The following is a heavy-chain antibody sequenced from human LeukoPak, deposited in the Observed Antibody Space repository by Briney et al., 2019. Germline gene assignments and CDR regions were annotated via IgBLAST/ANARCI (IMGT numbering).Heavy chain of an antibody. V-gene: IGHV4-61*08. CDR3: ARGLEMEDILADY. J-gene: IGHJ4*02. CDR1: GGSISSGDYY. D-gene: IGHD3-9*01. Sequence: SETLSLTCTVSGGSISSGDYYWSWIRQPPGKGLEWIGYIYYSGSTNYNPSLKSRVTISVDTSKNQFSLKLSSVTAADTAVYYCARGLEMEDILADYWGQGTLVTVSS. CDR2: IYYSGST.